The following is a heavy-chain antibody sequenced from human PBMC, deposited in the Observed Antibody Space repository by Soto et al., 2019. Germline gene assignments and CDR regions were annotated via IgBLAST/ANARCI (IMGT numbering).Heavy chain of an antibody. J-gene: IGHJ4*02. Sequence: GGSLRLSCAASGFTFSSYGMHWVRQAPGKGLEWVAVIWYDGSNKYYADSVKGRFTISRDNSKNTLYLQMNSLRAEDTAVYYCARDYSAITMVRESYYFDYWGQGTLVTVSS. CDR1: GFTFSSYG. CDR2: IWYDGSNK. CDR3: ARDYSAITMVRESYYFDY. D-gene: IGHD3-10*01. V-gene: IGHV3-33*01.